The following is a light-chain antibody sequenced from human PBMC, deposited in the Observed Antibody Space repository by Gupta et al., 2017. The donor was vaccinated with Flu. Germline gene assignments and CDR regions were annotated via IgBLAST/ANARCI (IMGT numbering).Light chain of an antibody. Sequence: SYELTQPPSVSVSPGQTASLTCSGDKLGDKYTCWYQQKPGQSPVLVIYQDDRRPSGIPERFSGSNSGNTATLTISGTQSSDEADYYCQAWDRSTGVFGTGTKVTVL. V-gene: IGLV3-1*01. CDR3: QAWDRSTGV. CDR1: KLGDKY. J-gene: IGLJ1*01. CDR2: QDD.